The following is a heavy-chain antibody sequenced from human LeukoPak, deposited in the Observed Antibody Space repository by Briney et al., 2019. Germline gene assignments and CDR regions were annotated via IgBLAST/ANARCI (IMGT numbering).Heavy chain of an antibody. Sequence: ASVKVSCKASGYTFTGNNLHWVRQAPGQGLEWMGWINPKNGGTEFPHKFRGRVTMTSDTSISTVYMELTRLTSDDTAVYFCARAQMVPATWSANYYYYMDVWGKGTTVTVSS. CDR1: GYTFTGNN. J-gene: IGHJ6*03. V-gene: IGHV1-2*07. CDR3: ARAQMVPATWSANYYYYMDV. D-gene: IGHD2-15*01. CDR2: INPKNGGT.